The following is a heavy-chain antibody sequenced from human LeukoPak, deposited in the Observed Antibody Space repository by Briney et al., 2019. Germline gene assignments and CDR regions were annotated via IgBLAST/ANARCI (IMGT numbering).Heavy chain of an antibody. CDR2: INPNSGGR. D-gene: IGHD3-22*01. CDR3: ARGFYYDNSGVDAFDI. CDR1: GYTFTGYY. J-gene: IGHJ3*02. Sequence: ASVKVSCKASGYTFTGYYIHWVRQAPGQGLEWMGWINPNSGGRNYAQRFQGRVTMTSETSISTAYMELSSLRSDDSAVYYCARGFYYDNSGVDAFDIWGQGTMVTVSS. V-gene: IGHV1-2*02.